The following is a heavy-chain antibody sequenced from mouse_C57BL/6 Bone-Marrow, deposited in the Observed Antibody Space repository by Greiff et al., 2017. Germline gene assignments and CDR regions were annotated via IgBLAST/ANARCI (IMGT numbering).Heavy chain of an antibody. CDR3: ARHGDDEGYYFDY. Sequence: VQLQQSGPVLVKPGASVKMSCKASGYTFTDYYMNWVKQSHGKSLEWIGVINPYNGGTSYNQKFKGKATLTVDKSSSTAYMELNSLTSEDSAVYYCARHGDDEGYYFDYWGQGTTLTVSS. CDR2: INPYNGGT. J-gene: IGHJ2*01. CDR1: GYTFTDYY. V-gene: IGHV1-19*01. D-gene: IGHD2-2*01.